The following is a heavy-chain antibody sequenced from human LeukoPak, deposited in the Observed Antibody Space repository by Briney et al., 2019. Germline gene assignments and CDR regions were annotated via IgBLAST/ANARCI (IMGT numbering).Heavy chain of an antibody. D-gene: IGHD3-10*01. CDR3: ARARGGYYFDY. V-gene: IGHV4-59*01. CDR2: IFYSGST. Sequence: SETLSLTCTVSGGSTSRYYWSWIRQPPGKRLEWIGCIFYSGSTSYNPSLKSRVTVSVDTSKNQFSLRLSSVTAADTAVYYCARARGGYYFDYWGQGTLVTVSS. CDR1: GGSTSRYY. J-gene: IGHJ4*02.